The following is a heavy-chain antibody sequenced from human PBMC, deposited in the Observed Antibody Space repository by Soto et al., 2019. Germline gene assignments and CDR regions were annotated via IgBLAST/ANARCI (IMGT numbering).Heavy chain of an antibody. V-gene: IGHV1-69*04. CDR2: IIPILGIA. Sequence: ASVKVSCKASGYTFTGYYMHWVRQAPGQGLEWMGRIIPILGIANYAQKFQGRVTITADKSTSTAYMELSSLRSEDTAVYFCARGILTGYYFDYWGQGTLVTVSS. CDR3: ARGILTGYYFDY. CDR1: GYTFTGYY. D-gene: IGHD3-9*01. J-gene: IGHJ4*02.